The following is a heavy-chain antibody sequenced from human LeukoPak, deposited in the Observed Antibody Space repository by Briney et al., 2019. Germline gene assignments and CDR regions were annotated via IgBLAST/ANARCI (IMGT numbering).Heavy chain of an antibody. CDR2: ISWNSGSI. CDR1: GFTFDDYA. Sequence: GGSLRLSCAASGFTFDDYAMHWVRQAPGKGLEWVSGISWNSGSIGYADSVKGRFTISRDNAKNSLYLQMNSLRAEDTALYYCAKDYSSSGPNAFDIWGQGTMVTVSS. J-gene: IGHJ3*02. V-gene: IGHV3-9*01. CDR3: AKDYSSSGPNAFDI. D-gene: IGHD3-22*01.